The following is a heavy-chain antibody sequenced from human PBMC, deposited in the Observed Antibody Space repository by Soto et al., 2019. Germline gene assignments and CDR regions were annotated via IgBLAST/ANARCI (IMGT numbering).Heavy chain of an antibody. V-gene: IGHV4-34*01. CDR3: ARASRFDY. CDR2: INHSGST. J-gene: IGHJ4*02. D-gene: IGHD6-6*01. CDR1: GGSFSRYY. Sequence: QVQLQQWGAGLLKPSETLSLTCAVYGGSFSRYYWSWIRQPPGKGLEWIGEINHSGSTNYNPSLESRVTISVDTSKNQFSLKLGSVTAADTAVYYCARASRFDYWGQGTLVTVSS.